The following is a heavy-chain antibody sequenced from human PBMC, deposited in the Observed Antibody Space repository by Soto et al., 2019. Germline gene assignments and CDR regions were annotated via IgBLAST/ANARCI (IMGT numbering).Heavy chain of an antibody. CDR3: ASERNYGGLDY. CDR1: GGSFSGYY. Sequence: SETLSLTCAVYGGSFSGYYWSWIRQPPGKGLEWIGEINHSGSTNYNPSLKSRVTISVDTSKDQFSLKLSSVTAADTAVYYCASERNYGGLDYWGQGTLVTVSS. D-gene: IGHD4-17*01. V-gene: IGHV4-34*01. CDR2: INHSGST. J-gene: IGHJ4*02.